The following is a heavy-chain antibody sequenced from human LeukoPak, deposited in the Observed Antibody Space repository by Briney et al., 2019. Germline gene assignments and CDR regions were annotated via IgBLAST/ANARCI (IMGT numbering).Heavy chain of an antibody. D-gene: IGHD5-18*01. J-gene: IGHJ6*02. CDR3: ARGGPYSNALDV. Sequence: PSQTLSLTCAVSGGSISSGGYSWSWIRQPPGLGLEWIGYIYHNGRTNFNPSLRSRVTLSVDRSKNQFSLKLYSVTAADTAVYYCARGGPYSNALDVWGQGTTVTVSS. CDR2: IYHNGRT. CDR1: GGSISSGGYS. V-gene: IGHV4-30-2*01.